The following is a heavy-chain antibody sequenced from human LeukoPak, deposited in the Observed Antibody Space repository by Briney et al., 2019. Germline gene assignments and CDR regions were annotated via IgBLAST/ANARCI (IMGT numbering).Heavy chain of an antibody. Sequence: ASVKVSCKAAGYNFKDYYLHWVRQAPGQGLEWMGWIVPASGATNYAQKFQARVTLSGDTSIHTAYMHLSSLRSNDTAIYYCARAAGEALWDPLFDNWGRGTLVTVSS. CDR1: GYNFKDYY. CDR2: IVPASGAT. CDR3: ARAAGEALWDPLFDN. V-gene: IGHV1-2*02. D-gene: IGHD3-16*01. J-gene: IGHJ4*02.